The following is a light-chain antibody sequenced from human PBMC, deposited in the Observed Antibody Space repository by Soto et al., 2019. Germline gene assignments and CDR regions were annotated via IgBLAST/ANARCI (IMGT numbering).Light chain of an antibody. J-gene: IGKJ4*01. CDR1: HNIERW. CDR2: DAS. Sequence: IQMTQSPSTLSASVGDRVTITCRASHNIERWMAWYQQKPGKAPSLLIFDASTLHSGVPSRFSGSGSGTDFTLTISSLQPEDFATYYCQQSYSTPLTFGGGTKVDIK. V-gene: IGKV1-39*01. CDR3: QQSYSTPLT.